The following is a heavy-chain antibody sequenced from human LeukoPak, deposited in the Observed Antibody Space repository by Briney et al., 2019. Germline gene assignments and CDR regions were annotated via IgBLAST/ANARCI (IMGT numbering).Heavy chain of an antibody. CDR1: GFTFSDYY. D-gene: IGHD3-10*01. J-gene: IGHJ4*02. Sequence: GGFLRLSCAASGFTFSDYYMSWIRQAPGKGLEWISYITGSGSTIDYADSVKGRFTISRDNAKNSLYLQMNSLRAEDTAVYYCVRANYGFDYWGQGTLVTVSS. V-gene: IGHV3-11*04. CDR3: VRANYGFDY. CDR2: ITGSGSTI.